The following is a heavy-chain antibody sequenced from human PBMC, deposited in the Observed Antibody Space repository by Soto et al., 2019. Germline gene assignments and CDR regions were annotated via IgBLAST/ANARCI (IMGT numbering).Heavy chain of an antibody. CDR3: ARVGHCSSTSCYPSGIYYYYYRMDV. V-gene: IGHV1-69*06. CDR2: IIPIFGTA. D-gene: IGHD2-2*01. Sequence: SVKVSCKASGGTFSSYAISWVRQAPGQGLEWMGGIIPIFGTANYAQKFQGRVTITADKSTSTAYMELSSLRSEDTAVYYCARVGHCSSTSCYPSGIYYYYYRMDVWGQGTTVTVSS. J-gene: IGHJ6*02. CDR1: GGTFSSYA.